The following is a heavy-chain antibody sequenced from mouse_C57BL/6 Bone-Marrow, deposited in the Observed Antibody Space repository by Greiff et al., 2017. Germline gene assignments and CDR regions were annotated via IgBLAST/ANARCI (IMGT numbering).Heavy chain of an antibody. J-gene: IGHJ1*03. CDR2: ISYSGST. CDR1: GYSITSGYD. Sequence: DVKLQESGPGMVKPSQSLSLTCTVTGYSITSGYDWHWIRHFPGNKLEWMGYISYSGSTNYNPSLKSRISITHDTSKNHFFLKLNSVTTEDTATYYCARDLSQGNWYFDVWGTGTTVTVSS. CDR3: ARDLSQGNWYFDV. V-gene: IGHV3-1*01.